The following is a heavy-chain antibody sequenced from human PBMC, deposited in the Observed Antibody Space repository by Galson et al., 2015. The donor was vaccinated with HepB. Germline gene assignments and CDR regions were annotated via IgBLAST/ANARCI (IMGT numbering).Heavy chain of an antibody. J-gene: IGHJ4*02. Sequence: SLRLSCAASGFTFDTYGMHWVRQAPGKGLEWVAVISYDESNKYYADSVEGRFTISRDNSKNMLFLQMNSLRPEDTAVYYCANDLEGNWDFDFWCQGTLVTVSS. V-gene: IGHV3-30*18. D-gene: IGHD7-27*01. CDR3: ANDLEGNWDFDF. CDR1: GFTFDTYG. CDR2: ISYDESNK.